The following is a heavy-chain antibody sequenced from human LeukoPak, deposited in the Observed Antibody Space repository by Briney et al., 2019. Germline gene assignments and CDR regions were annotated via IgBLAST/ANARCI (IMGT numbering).Heavy chain of an antibody. Sequence: ASVKVSCKAPGYTFTSYDINWVRQATGQGLEWMGWMNPNSGNTGYAQKFQGRVTITRNTSISTAYMELSSLRSEDTAVYYCARTGSYGDAFDIWGQGTMVTVSS. V-gene: IGHV1-8*03. CDR3: ARTGSYGDAFDI. CDR1: GYTFTSYD. J-gene: IGHJ3*02. CDR2: MNPNSGNT. D-gene: IGHD1-26*01.